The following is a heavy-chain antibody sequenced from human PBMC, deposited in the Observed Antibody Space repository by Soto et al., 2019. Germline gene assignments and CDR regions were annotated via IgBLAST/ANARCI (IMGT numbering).Heavy chain of an antibody. D-gene: IGHD1-26*01. CDR1: GFTFSGYG. J-gene: IGHJ4*02. Sequence: QVQLVESGGGVVQPGRSLRLSCAASGFTFSGYGMHWVRQAPGKGLEWVGITRHDGSNTYYADSVRGRFTISRDNSKKTLYLQMDSLRAEDTAVYYCARDGVGATTFFGYFDYWGQGTLVTVSS. CDR3: ARDGVGATTFFGYFDY. CDR2: TRHDGSNT. V-gene: IGHV3-33*01.